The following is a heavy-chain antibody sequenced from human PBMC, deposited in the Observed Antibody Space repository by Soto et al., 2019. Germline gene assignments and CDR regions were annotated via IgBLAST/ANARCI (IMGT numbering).Heavy chain of an antibody. CDR3: ARWPDGYYYYGMDV. V-gene: IGHV1-8*01. J-gene: IGHJ6*02. Sequence: QVQLVQSGAEVKKPGASLKVSCKSSGYTFTSYDINWVRQATGQVLEWMGWMNPNSGNTGYAQKFQGRVTMTRNTSISTAYMELSSLRSEDTAVYYCARWPDGYYYYGMDVWGQGTTVNVSS. CDR1: GYTFTSYD. CDR2: MNPNSGNT.